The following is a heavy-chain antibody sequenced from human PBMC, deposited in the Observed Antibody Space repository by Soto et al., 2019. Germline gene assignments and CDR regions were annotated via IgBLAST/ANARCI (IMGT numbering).Heavy chain of an antibody. CDR2: IIPIFDTA. J-gene: IGHJ6*02. D-gene: IGHD3-22*01. CDR3: SGHSSGVPGYYYGMDV. V-gene: IGHV1-69*12. Sequence: QVQLVQSGAEVKKPGSSVKVSCKASGGTFSSYAISWVRQAPGQGLEWMGGIIPIFDTAAYAQKFQGRVTITADESTNTAYMGLSSLRSEETAVYYCSGHSSGVPGYYYGMDVLGQGTTVTVS. CDR1: GGTFSSYA.